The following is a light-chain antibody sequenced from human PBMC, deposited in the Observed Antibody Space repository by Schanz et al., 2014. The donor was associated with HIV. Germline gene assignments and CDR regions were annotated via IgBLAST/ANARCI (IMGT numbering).Light chain of an antibody. CDR3: ATWDDSLSGPWV. Sequence: QSVLTQPPSASETPGQRVTISCSGSSSNVGSNAVNWYHHLPGAAPKLLIYSNNQRPSGVPDRFSGSKSGTSASLAISGLRSEDEADYYCATWDDSLSGPWVFGGGTKLTVL. CDR2: SNN. V-gene: IGLV1-47*02. J-gene: IGLJ3*02. CDR1: SSNVGSNA.